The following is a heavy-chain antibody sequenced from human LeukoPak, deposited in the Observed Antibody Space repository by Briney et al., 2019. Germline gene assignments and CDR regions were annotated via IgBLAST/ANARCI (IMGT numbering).Heavy chain of an antibody. D-gene: IGHD2/OR15-2a*01. CDR3: ARDTGNLDY. V-gene: IGHV3-7*01. CDR1: GFTFSSYW. CDR2: IKQGGSKK. J-gene: IGHJ4*02. Sequence: GGSLRLSCAASGFTFSSYWMTWVRQTPGKGLEWVANIKQGGSKKYYVDSVKGRFTISRDNAKNSLYLQMSSLRAEDTAVYYCARDTGNLDYWGQGTLVTVSS.